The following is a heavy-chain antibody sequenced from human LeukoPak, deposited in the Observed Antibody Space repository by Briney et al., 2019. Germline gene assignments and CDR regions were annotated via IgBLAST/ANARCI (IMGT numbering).Heavy chain of an antibody. V-gene: IGHV3-33*01. CDR3: ARDHYDSSGYYPTFNY. Sequence: PGGSLRLSCAASGFTFSSYGMHWVRQAPVKGLEWVAVIWYDGSNKYYADSVKGRFTISRDNSKNTLYLQMNSLRAEDTAVYYCARDHYDSSGYYPTFNYWGQGTLVTVSS. CDR2: IWYDGSNK. J-gene: IGHJ4*02. CDR1: GFTFSSYG. D-gene: IGHD3-22*01.